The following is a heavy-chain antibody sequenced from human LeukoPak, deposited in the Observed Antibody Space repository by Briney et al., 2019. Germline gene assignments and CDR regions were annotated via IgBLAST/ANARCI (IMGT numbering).Heavy chain of an antibody. V-gene: IGHV3-64D*09. D-gene: IGHD6-13*01. J-gene: IGHJ1*01. Sequence: GGSLRLSCSASGFPFSSYAMHWVRQAPGKGLEYVSAISDSGGSTYYADSVKGRFTISRDNSKNTLYLQMSSLRAEDTAVYFCVKSSSSWSQFEYFQHWGQGTLVTVSS. CDR2: ISDSGGST. CDR1: GFPFSSYA. CDR3: VKSSSSWSQFEYFQH.